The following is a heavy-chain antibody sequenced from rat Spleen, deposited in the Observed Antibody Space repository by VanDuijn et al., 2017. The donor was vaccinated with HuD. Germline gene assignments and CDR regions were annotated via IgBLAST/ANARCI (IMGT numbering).Heavy chain of an antibody. V-gene: IGHV3-3*01. Sequence: EVQLQESGPGLVKPSQSLSLTCSVTDYSITSSYRWNWIRKFPGNKLEWMGHLNSAGTTNYNPSLKSRISITRDTSKNQFFLQVNSVSTEDTATYYCARSRYNNYVMDAWGQGASVTVSA. CDR1: DYSITSSYR. D-gene: IGHD1-10*01. CDR2: LNSAGTT. CDR3: ARSRYNNYVMDA. J-gene: IGHJ4*01.